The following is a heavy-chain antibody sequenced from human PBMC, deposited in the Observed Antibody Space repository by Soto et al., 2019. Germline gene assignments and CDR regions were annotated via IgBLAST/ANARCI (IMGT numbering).Heavy chain of an antibody. CDR3: ARGEDAFFYYGLDV. J-gene: IGHJ6*02. CDR1: GGSITSSY. CDR2: IYDTGISGYTPST. Sequence: SETLSLTCTVSGGSITSSYWSWIRRPPGKGLEWIAYIYDTGISGYTPSTSYNPSLKSRVTMSVDTSKSQFSLKLTSVTAAATAVYYCARGEDAFFYYGLDVWGQGITVTVSS. V-gene: IGHV4-59*01.